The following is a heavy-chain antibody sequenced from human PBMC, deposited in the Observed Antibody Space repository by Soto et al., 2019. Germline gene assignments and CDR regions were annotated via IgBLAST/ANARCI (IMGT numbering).Heavy chain of an antibody. V-gene: IGHV4-34*01. CDR1: GGSFSGYY. CDR2: INHSGST. CDR3: ARGSEYCSGGSCYSPYYYMDV. J-gene: IGHJ6*03. Sequence: SQTLSLTCAVYGGSFSGYYWSWIRQPPGKGLEWIGEINHSGSTNYNPSLKSRVTISVDTSKNQFSLKLSSVTAADTAVYYCARGSEYCSGGSCYSPYYYMDVWGKGTTVTVSS. D-gene: IGHD2-15*01.